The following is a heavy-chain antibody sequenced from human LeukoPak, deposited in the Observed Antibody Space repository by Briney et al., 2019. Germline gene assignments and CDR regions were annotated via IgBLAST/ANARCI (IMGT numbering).Heavy chain of an antibody. D-gene: IGHD1-26*01. Sequence: GGSLRLSCAASGFTVSSNYMSWVRQAPGKGLEWVSAISGSGGSTYYADSVKGRFAISRDNSKNTLYLQMNSLRAEDTAVYYCARHQSGSYFAFDIWGQGTMVTVSS. J-gene: IGHJ3*02. CDR2: ISGSGGST. V-gene: IGHV3-23*01. CDR3: ARHQSGSYFAFDI. CDR1: GFTVSSNY.